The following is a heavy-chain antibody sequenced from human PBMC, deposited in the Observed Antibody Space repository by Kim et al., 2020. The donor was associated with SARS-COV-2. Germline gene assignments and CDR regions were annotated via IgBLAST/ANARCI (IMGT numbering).Heavy chain of an antibody. CDR3: ARDPMMSQLLVGGGGTDY. J-gene: IGHJ4*02. D-gene: IGHD2-2*01. V-gene: IGHV3-53*01. Sequence: KGRFTISRDNSKNTLYLQMNSLRAEDTAVYYCARDPMMSQLLVGGGGTDYWGQGTLVTVSS.